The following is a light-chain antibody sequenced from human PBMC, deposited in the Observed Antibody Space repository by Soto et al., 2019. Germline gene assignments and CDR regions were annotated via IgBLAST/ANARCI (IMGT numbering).Light chain of an antibody. CDR1: AFAKQY. Sequence: SYELTQPPSVSVSPGQTARITCSGDAFAKQYAYWYHQKPGQAPVLVIYKDSERPSGIPERFSGSSSGTTVTLTISGVQAEDEADYYCQSADSSGTYVIFGGGTKVTVL. V-gene: IGLV3-25*03. J-gene: IGLJ2*01. CDR2: KDS. CDR3: QSADSSGTYVI.